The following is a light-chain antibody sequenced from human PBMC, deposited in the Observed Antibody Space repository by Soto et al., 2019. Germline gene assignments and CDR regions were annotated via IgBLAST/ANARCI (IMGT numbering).Light chain of an antibody. CDR1: SSNIGANP. V-gene: IGLV1-44*01. J-gene: IGLJ2*01. CDR3: EAWDDSLYGAV. Sequence: QSVLTQPPSASGTPGQRVTISCSGSSSNIGANPINWYQQLPGTAPKLLIYNNDQRPSGVPDRFSASKSGTSASLAISGLQSEKEANYYCEAWDDSLYGAVLGGGTKLTVL. CDR2: NND.